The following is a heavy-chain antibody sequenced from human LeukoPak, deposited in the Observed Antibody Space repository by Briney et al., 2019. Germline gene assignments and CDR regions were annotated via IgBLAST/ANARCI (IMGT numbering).Heavy chain of an antibody. CDR1: RFTFSYAW. Sequence: PGGSLRLSCVASRFTFSYAWMTWVRQAPGKGLEWVGRIKNRADGGTTDYTAPVKGRFTISRDDSKNTLYLQMNSLKAEDTANYYCVRWRYFHTSTVFPLDDWGQGTLVTVSS. J-gene: IGHJ4*02. CDR3: VRWRYFHTSTVFPLDD. CDR2: IKNRADGGTT. D-gene: IGHD5-24*01. V-gene: IGHV3-15*01.